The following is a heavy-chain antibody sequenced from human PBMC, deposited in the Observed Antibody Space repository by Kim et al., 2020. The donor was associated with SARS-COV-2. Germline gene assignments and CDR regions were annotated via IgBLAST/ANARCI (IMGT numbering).Heavy chain of an antibody. J-gene: IGHJ2*01. V-gene: IGHV1-69*13. D-gene: IGHD1-26*01. CDR2: IIPIFGTA. CDR1: GGTFSSYA. CDR3: ARDGSRWELLGGLIDWYFDL. Sequence: SVKVSCKASGGTFSSYAISWVRQAPGQGLEWMGGIIPIFGTANYAQKFQGRVTITADESTSTAYMELSSLRSEDTAVYYCARDGSRWELLGGLIDWYFDLWGRGTLVTVSS.